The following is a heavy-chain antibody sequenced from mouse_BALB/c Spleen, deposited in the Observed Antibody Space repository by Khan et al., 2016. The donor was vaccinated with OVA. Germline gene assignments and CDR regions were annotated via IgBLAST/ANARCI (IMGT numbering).Heavy chain of an antibody. CDR3: WILL. V-gene: IGHV6-6*02. J-gene: IGHJ2*01. CDR1: GFTFSNYW. CDR2: IRVKSDEFVI. Sequence: VEMVVSGGGFVQPGGSMILPCVAFGFTFSNYWMTLVRQSPEKGLEWAAEIRVKSDEFVIHSADYVKGRCTISRDESKSSVYLQMNNLRAEDTGIYYCWILLWGQGTTLTVSS.